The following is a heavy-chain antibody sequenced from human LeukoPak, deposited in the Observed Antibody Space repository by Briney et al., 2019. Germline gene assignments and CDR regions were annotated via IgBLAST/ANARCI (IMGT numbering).Heavy chain of an antibody. Sequence: GGSLRLSCAASGFTFSSYAMHWVRQAPGKGLEWVAVISYDGSNKYYADSVKGRFTISRDNAKNSLYLQMNSLRAEDTAVYYCARDVGGGSSYWFDPWGQGTLVTVSS. V-gene: IGHV3-30-3*01. J-gene: IGHJ5*02. CDR1: GFTFSSYA. CDR3: ARDVGGGSSYWFDP. CDR2: ISYDGSNK. D-gene: IGHD6-6*01.